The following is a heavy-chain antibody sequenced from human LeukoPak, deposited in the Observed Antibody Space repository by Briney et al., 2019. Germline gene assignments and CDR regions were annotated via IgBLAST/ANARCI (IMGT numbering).Heavy chain of an antibody. CDR2: ISPNSGGT. D-gene: IGHD6-19*01. V-gene: IGHV1-2*02. CDR1: GYTFTGYY. J-gene: IGHJ4*02. CDR3: ARDPLRGSSGWYE. Sequence: SVKVSCKASGYTFTGYYIHWVRHGSGQRLEWIGWISPNSGGTKYAQKFQGRVTMTQDTSISTAYMELSSLTSDDTAVYYCARDPLRGSSGWYEWGQGTLVTVSS.